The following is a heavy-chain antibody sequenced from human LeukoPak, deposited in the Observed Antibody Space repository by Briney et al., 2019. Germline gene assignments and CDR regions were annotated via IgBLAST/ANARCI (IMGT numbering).Heavy chain of an antibody. V-gene: IGHV1-2*02. Sequence: ASVKVSCKASGYTFTSYAMHWVRQAPGQRLEWMGWINPNSGGTNYAQKFQGRVTMTRDTSISTAYMELSRLRSDDTAVYYCARSRGLELLRFDYWGQGTLVTVSS. CDR3: ARSRGLELLRFDY. D-gene: IGHD1-7*01. CDR1: GYTFTSYA. J-gene: IGHJ4*02. CDR2: INPNSGGT.